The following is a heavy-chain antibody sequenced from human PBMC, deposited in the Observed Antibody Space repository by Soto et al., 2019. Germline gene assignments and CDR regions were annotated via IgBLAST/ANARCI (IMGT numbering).Heavy chain of an antibody. CDR1: GFTFSSYA. Sequence: GGSLRLSCAASGFTFSSYAMSWVRQAPGKGLEWVSAISGSGGSTYYADSVKGRFTISRDNSKNTLYLQMNSLRAEDTAVYYCAKDAAYGSGRNLNYWGNYYYYMDVWGKGTTVTVSS. CDR2: ISGSGGST. CDR3: AKDAAYGSGRNLNYWGNYYYYMDV. D-gene: IGHD3-10*01. J-gene: IGHJ6*03. V-gene: IGHV3-23*01.